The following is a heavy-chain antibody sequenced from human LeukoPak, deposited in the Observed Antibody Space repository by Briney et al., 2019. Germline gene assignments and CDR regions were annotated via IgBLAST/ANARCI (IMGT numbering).Heavy chain of an antibody. CDR3: LYHDNGVTSSLESY. V-gene: IGHV3-74*01. Sequence: GGSLRLSCAASGFTFSNYWMLWVRQAPGMGLVWVSRIRSDGSDTTYADSVKGRFTISRDNAKSTLYLQMNSLRAEDTAVYYCLYHDNGVTSSLESYWGQGILVTVST. CDR1: GFTFSNYW. J-gene: IGHJ4*02. CDR2: IRSDGSDT. D-gene: IGHD3-16*01.